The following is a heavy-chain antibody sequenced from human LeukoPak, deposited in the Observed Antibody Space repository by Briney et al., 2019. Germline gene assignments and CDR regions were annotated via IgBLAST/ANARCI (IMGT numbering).Heavy chain of an antibody. CDR1: GGSISTYY. CDR2: VYYSGST. D-gene: IGHD5-24*01. V-gene: IGHV4-59*01. J-gene: IGHJ4*02. CDR3: ARWDRFEDGYSSGY. Sequence: KPSETLSLTCTVSGGSISTYYWRRIRQPPGKGLEWIGYVYYSGSTNYNPSLKSRVTISVDPSNNQFSLRLSSVTTADTAVYYCARWDRFEDGYSSGYWGQGTLVTVSS.